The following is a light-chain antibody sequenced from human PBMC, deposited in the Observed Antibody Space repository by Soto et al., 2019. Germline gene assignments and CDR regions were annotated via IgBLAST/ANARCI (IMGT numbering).Light chain of an antibody. V-gene: IGKV2-28*01. J-gene: IGKJ4*01. CDR2: MGS. Sequence: DIVMTQSPLSLPVTPGEPASISCRSSQSLLHSNGYNYLDWYLQKPGQSPQLLIYMGSNRASGVPDRFSSSGSGTDFTLKISRVEAEDVGVYYCMQALQTPLTFGGGTKVAIK. CDR3: MQALQTPLT. CDR1: QSLLHSNGYNY.